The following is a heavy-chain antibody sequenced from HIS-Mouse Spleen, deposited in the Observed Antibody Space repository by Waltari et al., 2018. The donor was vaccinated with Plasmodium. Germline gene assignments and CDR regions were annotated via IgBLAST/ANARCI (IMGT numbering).Heavy chain of an antibody. CDR1: GFTSSSSW. V-gene: IGHV3-7*01. D-gene: IGHD6-13*01. CDR2: IKQDGSEK. CDR3: ASSWYWYFDL. Sequence: EVQLVESGGGLVQPGGSLRLSCAASGFTSSSSWMSWVRQAPGKGLGWVANIKQDGSEKYYVDSVKGRFTISRDNAKNSLYLQMNSLRAEDTAVYYCASSWYWYFDLWGRGTLVTVSS. J-gene: IGHJ2*01.